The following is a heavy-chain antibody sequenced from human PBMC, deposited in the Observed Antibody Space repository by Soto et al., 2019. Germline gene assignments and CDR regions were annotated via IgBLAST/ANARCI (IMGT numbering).Heavy chain of an antibody. D-gene: IGHD3-10*01. CDR2: IIPIFGTA. CDR1: GGTFSSYA. Sequence: SVKVSCKASGGTFSSYAISWVRQAPAQGLEWMGGIIPIFGTANYAQKFQGRVTITADESTSTAYMELSSLRSEDTAVYYCAREVGSGSYYTDYWRQGTLVIGSS. J-gene: IGHJ4*02. CDR3: AREVGSGSYYTDY. V-gene: IGHV1-69*13.